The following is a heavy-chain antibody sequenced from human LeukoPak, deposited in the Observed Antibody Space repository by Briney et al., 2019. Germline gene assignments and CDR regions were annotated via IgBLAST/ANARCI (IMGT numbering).Heavy chain of an antibody. CDR2: IYYSGST. D-gene: IGHD3-10*01. CDR1: GGSISSYY. CDR3: ARSITMVRGVPDAFDI. J-gene: IGHJ3*02. Sequence: SETLSLTCTVSGGSISSYYWSWIRQPPGKGLEWIGYIYYSGSTNYNPSLKSRVTISVDTSKNQFSLKLSSVTAADTAVYYCARSITMVRGVPDAFDIWGPGTMVTVSS. V-gene: IGHV4-59*01.